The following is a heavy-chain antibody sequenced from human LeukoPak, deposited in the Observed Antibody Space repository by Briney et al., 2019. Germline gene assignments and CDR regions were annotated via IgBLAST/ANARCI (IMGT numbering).Heavy chain of an antibody. J-gene: IGHJ2*01. D-gene: IGHD6-19*01. Sequence: SETLSLTCIVSGGSISSSSYYWGWIRQPPGKGLEWIGSIYYSGSTYYNPSLKSRVTISVDTSKNQFSLKLSSVTAADTAVYYCARRDSSGWYWYFDLWGRGTLVTVSS. CDR3: ARRDSSGWYWYFDL. CDR1: GGSISSSSYY. V-gene: IGHV4-39*01. CDR2: IYYSGST.